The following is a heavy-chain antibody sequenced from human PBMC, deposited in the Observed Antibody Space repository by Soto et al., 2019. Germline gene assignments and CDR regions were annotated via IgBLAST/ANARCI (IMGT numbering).Heavy chain of an antibody. CDR2: VSSYNGNT. CDR1: GYTFTDHG. CDR3: AREVEGSYSPADF. D-gene: IGHD3-10*01. J-gene: IGHJ4*02. V-gene: IGHV1-18*01. Sequence: GASVKVSCKTSGYTFTDHGIDWVRQAPGQGLEWVGWVSSYNGNTNYAYNLKDRVIMTTDAPTSTAYMELRGLRSDDTAVYYCAREVEGSYSPADFWGQGTPVTVSS.